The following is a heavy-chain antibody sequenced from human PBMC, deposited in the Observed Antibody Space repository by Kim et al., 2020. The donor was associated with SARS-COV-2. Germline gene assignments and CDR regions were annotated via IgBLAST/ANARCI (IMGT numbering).Heavy chain of an antibody. CDR3: AKVWVLRYFDWLLPFDY. CDR2: ISGSGGST. CDR1: GFTFSSYA. Sequence: GGSLRLSCAASGFTFSSYAMSWVRQAPGKGLEWVSAISGSGGSTYYADSVKGRFTISRDNSKNTLYLQMNSLRAEDTAVYYCAKVWVLRYFDWLLPFDYWGQGTLVTVSS. V-gene: IGHV3-23*01. J-gene: IGHJ4*02. D-gene: IGHD3-9*01.